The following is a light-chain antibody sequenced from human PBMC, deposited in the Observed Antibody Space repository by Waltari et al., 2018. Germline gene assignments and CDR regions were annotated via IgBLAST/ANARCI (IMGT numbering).Light chain of an antibody. CDR1: PVARSA. V-gene: IGKV3-11*01. CDR2: GTS. Sequence: IVLTQTPATLSVSPGGRATLSGRASPVARSALAWYQQNTGHAPRPLIYGTSFRPTGTPARFSGSESGTDSTLTFSSHAPEDFAVDYCQECSIRPSITVGQATRLEIK. J-gene: IGKJ5*01. CDR3: QECSIRPSIT.